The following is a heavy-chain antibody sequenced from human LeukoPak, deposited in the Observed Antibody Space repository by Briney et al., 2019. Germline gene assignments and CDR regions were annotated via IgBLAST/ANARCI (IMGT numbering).Heavy chain of an antibody. J-gene: IGHJ5*02. V-gene: IGHV4-38-2*02. CDR3: ARDSLRYQPRGWFDP. D-gene: IGHD3-9*01. CDR1: GYSISSGYY. CDR2: IYHSGST. Sequence: SETLSLTCAVSGYSISSGYYWGWIRQPPGKGLEWIGSIYHSGSTYYNPSLKSRVTISVDTSKNQFSLKLSSVNAADTAVYYCARDSLRYQPRGWFDPWGQGTLVTVSS.